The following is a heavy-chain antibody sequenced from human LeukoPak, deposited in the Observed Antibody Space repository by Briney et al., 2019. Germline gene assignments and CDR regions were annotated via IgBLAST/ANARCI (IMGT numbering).Heavy chain of an antibody. D-gene: IGHD3-22*01. CDR1: GFTFSSYG. V-gene: IGHV3-33*01. J-gene: IGHJ2*01. CDR2: IWYDGSNK. CDR3: ARDIYYDSSWYFDL. Sequence: GGSLRLSCAASGFTFSSYGTHWVRRAQGKGLEWVAVIWYDGSNKYYADSVKGRFTISRDNSKNTLYLQMNSLRAEDTAVYYCARDIYYDSSWYFDLWGRGTLVTVSS.